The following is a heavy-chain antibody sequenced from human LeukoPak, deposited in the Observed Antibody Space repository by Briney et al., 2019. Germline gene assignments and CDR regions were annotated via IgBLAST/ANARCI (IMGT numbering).Heavy chain of an antibody. D-gene: IGHD6-6*01. CDR1: GFTFSSYS. CDR2: ISSSSSFI. Sequence: PGGSLRLSCAASGFTFSSYSMNWVRQAPGKGLEWVSSISSSSSFIYYADSVKGRFTISRDNSKNTLYLQMNSLRAEDTAVYYCARDGGYSSSEDDNFDYWGQGTLVTVSS. J-gene: IGHJ4*02. V-gene: IGHV3-21*01. CDR3: ARDGGYSSSEDDNFDY.